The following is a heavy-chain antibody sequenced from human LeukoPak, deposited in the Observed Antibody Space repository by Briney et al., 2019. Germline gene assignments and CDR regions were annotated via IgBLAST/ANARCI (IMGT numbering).Heavy chain of an antibody. CDR2: IRYDGSTK. CDR1: GFTFSSFG. J-gene: IGHJ4*02. CDR3: AKNRRIGTDSSDSFDC. Sequence: GGSLRLSCAASGFTFSSFGMHWVRQRPGKGLEWVAFIRYDGSTKYYADSVKGRSTISRDNAKNTVYLQMSSQRPEDTALYHCAKNRRIGTDSSDSFDCWGQGTLVTVPS. D-gene: IGHD3-22*01. V-gene: IGHV3-30*02.